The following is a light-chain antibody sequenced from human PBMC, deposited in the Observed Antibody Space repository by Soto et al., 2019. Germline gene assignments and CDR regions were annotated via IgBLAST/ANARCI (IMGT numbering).Light chain of an antibody. CDR1: QSISSY. J-gene: IGKJ4*01. CDR3: QQSSSTPQT. V-gene: IGKV1-39*01. Sequence: DIQMTQSPSSLSASVGDRVTITCRASQSISSYLSWYQQKPGKAPKLLINVASTLQSGVPSRFSGRWSGTDFTLAVSSLQPEDFATYYCQQSSSTPQTFGGGTRVEIK. CDR2: VAS.